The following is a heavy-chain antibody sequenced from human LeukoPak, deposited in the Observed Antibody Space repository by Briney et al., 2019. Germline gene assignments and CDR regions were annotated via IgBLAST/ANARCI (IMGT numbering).Heavy chain of an antibody. CDR2: INPNSGGT. J-gene: IGHJ6*03. V-gene: IGHV1-2*02. Sequence: ASVKVSCKASGYTFTGYYMRWVRQAPGQGLEWMGWINPNSGGTNYAQKLQGRVTMTTDTSTSTAYMELRSLRSDDTAVYYCARGGSSWFYYYYYMDVWGKGTTVTISS. CDR1: GYTFTGYY. CDR3: ARGGSSWFYYYYYMDV. D-gene: IGHD6-13*01.